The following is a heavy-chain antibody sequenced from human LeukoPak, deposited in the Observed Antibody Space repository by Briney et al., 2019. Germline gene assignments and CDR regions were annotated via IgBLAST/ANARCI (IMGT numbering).Heavy chain of an antibody. Sequence: SETLSLTCTVSGGSISSSSYYWGWIRQPPGKGLEWIGSIYYSGSTYYNPSLKSRVTISVDTSKNQFSLKLSSVTAADTAVYYCARTVNNYGGFDYWGQGTLVTVSS. V-gene: IGHV4-39*01. CDR2: IYYSGST. CDR3: ARTVNNYGGFDY. CDR1: GGSISSSSYY. D-gene: IGHD4-11*01. J-gene: IGHJ4*02.